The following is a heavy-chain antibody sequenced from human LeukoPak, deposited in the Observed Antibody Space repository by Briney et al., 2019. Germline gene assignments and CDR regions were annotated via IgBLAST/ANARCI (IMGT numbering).Heavy chain of an antibody. J-gene: IGHJ4*02. D-gene: IGHD3-10*01. CDR1: GGTFSSYA. CDR3: ARAPNYYYHTSALDC. CDR2: IIPIFGTA. Sequence: SVTVSCKASGGTFSSYAISWVRQAPGQGLEWMGGIIPIFGTANYAQKFQGRVTITADESTSTAYMELSSLRSEDTAVYYCARAPNYYYHTSALDCWGQGTLVTVSS. V-gene: IGHV1-69*13.